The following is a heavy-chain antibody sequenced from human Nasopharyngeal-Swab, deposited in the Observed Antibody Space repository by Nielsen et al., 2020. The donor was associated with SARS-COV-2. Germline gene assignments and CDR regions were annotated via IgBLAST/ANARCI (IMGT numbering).Heavy chain of an antibody. CDR2: INADGSST. Sequence: GESLKISCVASGFTFGNYWMHWVRQVPGKGLVWVSHINADGSSTTYADSVKGRFTISRDNAKSTLFLQMDNLRAEDTAVYYCTRLTYYYDSSSGGWGQGTLVTVSS. CDR3: TRLTYYYDSSSGG. V-gene: IGHV3-74*01. J-gene: IGHJ4*02. CDR1: GFTFGNYW. D-gene: IGHD3-22*01.